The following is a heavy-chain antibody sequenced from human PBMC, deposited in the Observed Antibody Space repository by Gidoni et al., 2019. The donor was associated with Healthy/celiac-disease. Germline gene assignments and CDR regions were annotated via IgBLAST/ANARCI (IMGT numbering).Heavy chain of an antibody. CDR1: GFTFGDYA. CDR3: TRAEGGHAFDI. D-gene: IGHD3-16*01. V-gene: IGHV3-49*03. J-gene: IGHJ3*02. Sequence: EVQLVESGGGLLQLGRSLRLSCTASGFTFGDYAMSWFRQAPGKGLEWVGFIRSKAYGGTTEYAASVKGRFTISRDDSKSIAYLQMNSLKTEDTAVYYCTRAEGGHAFDIWGQGTMVTVSS. CDR2: IRSKAYGGTT.